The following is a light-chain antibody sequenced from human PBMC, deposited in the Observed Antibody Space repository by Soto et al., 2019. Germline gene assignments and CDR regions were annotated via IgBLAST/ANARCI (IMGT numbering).Light chain of an antibody. V-gene: IGKV1-5*03. CDR2: KAS. Sequence: PITQAPSTLSGSVGARVPITCRASQTISSWLAWYQQKQGKAPTLLIYKASTLKSGVPSRFRASGSGTELTITISSLQPDDFETYYCQHYKSYSEAFGQGTKVDIK. J-gene: IGKJ1*01. CDR3: QHYKSYSEA. CDR1: QTISSW.